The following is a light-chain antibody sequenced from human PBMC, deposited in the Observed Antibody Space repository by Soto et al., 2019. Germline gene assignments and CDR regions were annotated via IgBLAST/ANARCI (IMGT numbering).Light chain of an antibody. Sequence: DIVMTQSPDSLVVSLGERVTINCKSSQSVLYSSNNKNYLAWYQQKPGQPPKLLIYWASTRESGVPDRFRGSGSETEFTLTISSLQAEDVAVYYCQQYYSTPRTFGQGTKVEIK. V-gene: IGKV4-1*01. CDR1: QSVLYSSNNKNY. CDR3: QQYYSTPRT. J-gene: IGKJ1*01. CDR2: WAS.